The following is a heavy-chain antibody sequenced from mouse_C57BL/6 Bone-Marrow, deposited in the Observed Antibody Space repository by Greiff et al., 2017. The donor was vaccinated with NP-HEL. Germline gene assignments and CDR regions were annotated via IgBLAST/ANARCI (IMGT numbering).Heavy chain of an antibody. Sequence: VQLQQSGPELVKPGASVKISCKASGYSFPGYYMNWVKQSPEKSLEWIGELNPRTGGTTYNQKFKAKATLTVDKSSSTAYMQLKSLTSEDSAVYYWARRGDYSNYVGFAYWGQGTLVTVSA. D-gene: IGHD2-5*01. J-gene: IGHJ3*01. CDR1: GYSFPGYY. CDR3: ARRGDYSNYVGFAY. V-gene: IGHV1-42*01. CDR2: LNPRTGGT.